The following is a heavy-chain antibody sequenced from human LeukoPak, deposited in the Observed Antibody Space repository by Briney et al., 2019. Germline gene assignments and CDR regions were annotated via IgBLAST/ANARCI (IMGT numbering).Heavy chain of an antibody. CDR3: ARDRGFFWLDV. Sequence: GGSLRLSCAASGFTLSVFWMSWVRQAPGKGLEWVANIKEDGSEKYHVDSVKGRFTISRDNAKNSLYLQMNSLRVEDTAVYYCARDRGFFWLDVWGQGTTVTVSS. V-gene: IGHV3-7*04. J-gene: IGHJ6*02. CDR1: GFTLSVFW. CDR2: IKEDGSEK. D-gene: IGHD3-10*01.